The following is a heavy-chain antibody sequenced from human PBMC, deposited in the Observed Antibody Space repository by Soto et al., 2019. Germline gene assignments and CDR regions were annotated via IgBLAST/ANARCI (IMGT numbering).Heavy chain of an antibody. V-gene: IGHV3-30*18. D-gene: IGHD3-3*01. CDR2: ISYDGSNN. J-gene: IGHJ6*02. CDR3: AKDLHYDFPLAMDV. Sequence: QVQLVESGGGVVQPGRSLRLSCGASGFTFRSYGMHWVRQAPGKGLEWVAFISYDGSNNYSADSVKGRFTISRDNSKNTLYLQMNSLRPEDTAVYYCAKDLHYDFPLAMDVWGQGTTVTVSS. CDR1: GFTFRSYG.